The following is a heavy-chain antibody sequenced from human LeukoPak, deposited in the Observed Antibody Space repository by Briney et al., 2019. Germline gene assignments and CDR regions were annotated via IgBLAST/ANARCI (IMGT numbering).Heavy chain of an antibody. Sequence: GGSLRLSCAASGFTFSSYAVHWVRQAPGKGLEWVAVISYDGSNKYYADSVKGRFTVSRDNSKNTLYLQMNSLRAEDTAVYSCARGGAWLRLDAFDLWGQGTVVTVSS. CDR3: ARGGAWLRLDAFDL. CDR1: GFTFSSYA. V-gene: IGHV3-30-3*01. CDR2: ISYDGSNK. D-gene: IGHD5-12*01. J-gene: IGHJ3*01.